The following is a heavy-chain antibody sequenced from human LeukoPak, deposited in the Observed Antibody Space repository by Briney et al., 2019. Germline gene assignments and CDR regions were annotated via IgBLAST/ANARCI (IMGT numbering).Heavy chain of an antibody. V-gene: IGHV3-30*18. CDR1: GFTFSSYG. CDR2: ISYDGSNK. J-gene: IGHJ4*02. D-gene: IGHD7-27*01. Sequence: GGSLRLSCAASGFTFSSYGTHWVRQAPGKGLEWVAVISYDGSNKYYADSVKGRFTISRDNSKNTLYLRMNSLRAEDTAVYYCAKDVDVGTLDYWGQGTLVTVSS. CDR3: AKDVDVGTLDY.